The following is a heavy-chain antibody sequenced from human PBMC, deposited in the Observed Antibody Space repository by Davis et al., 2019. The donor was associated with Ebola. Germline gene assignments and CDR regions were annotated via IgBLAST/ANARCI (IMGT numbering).Heavy chain of an antibody. V-gene: IGHV4-34*01. Sequence: GSLRLSCAVYGGSFSGNYWSWIRQPPGKGLEWIGEINHSGSTNYNPSLKSRVTVSIDTSKNRFSLKLRSVTAADTAVYYCARGLPSQLDYWGQGTLVTVSS. CDR2: INHSGST. CDR1: GGSFSGNY. CDR3: ARGLPSQLDY. J-gene: IGHJ4*02. D-gene: IGHD2-21*01.